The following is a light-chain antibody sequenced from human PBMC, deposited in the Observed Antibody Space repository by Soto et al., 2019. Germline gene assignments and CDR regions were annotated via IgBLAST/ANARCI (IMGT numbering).Light chain of an antibody. CDR3: SSHAGNNNYV. CDR1: SSDVGGYNY. CDR2: AVT. J-gene: IGLJ1*01. Sequence: QSVLTQPRSVSGSPGQSVTISCTGTSSDVGGYNYVSWYQQHPGKAPKLIIYAVTERPSGVPDRFSGSKSGNTASLTVSGLQTEDEADYYCSSHAGNNNYVFGTGTKVTVL. V-gene: IGLV2-8*01.